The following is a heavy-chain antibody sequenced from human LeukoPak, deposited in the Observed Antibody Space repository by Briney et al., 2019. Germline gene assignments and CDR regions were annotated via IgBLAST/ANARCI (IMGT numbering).Heavy chain of an antibody. V-gene: IGHV3-23*01. J-gene: IGHJ4*02. CDR1: GFTFSSYA. CDR2: ISGRAGST. CDR3: AKISGRLDY. Sequence: PGGSLRLSCAASGFTFSSYAMNWVRQAPGKGLEWVSAISGRAGSTSYADSVKGRLTISRDNAKNTLYLQMNSLRAEDTAVYYCAKISGRLDYWGQGTLVTVSS.